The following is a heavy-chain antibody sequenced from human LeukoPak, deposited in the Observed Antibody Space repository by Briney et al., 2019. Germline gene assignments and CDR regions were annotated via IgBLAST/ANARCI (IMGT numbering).Heavy chain of an antibody. CDR2: IYNGVNT. Sequence: TSETLSLTCTVSGASVSSASYWTWIRQPPGKGVEWIAQIYNGVNTNYNPSLKSRVTISVDTSKNQFSLRLNSVTAADTAVYYCARSRAFNSGAFDPWGQGSLVTVSS. CDR3: ARSRAFNSGAFDP. CDR1: GASVSSASY. J-gene: IGHJ5*02. D-gene: IGHD1-26*01. V-gene: IGHV4-61*01.